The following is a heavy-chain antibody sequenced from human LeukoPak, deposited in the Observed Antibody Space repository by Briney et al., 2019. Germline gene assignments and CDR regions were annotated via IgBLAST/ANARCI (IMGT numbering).Heavy chain of an antibody. Sequence: GSLRLSCAASGFTFSSFWMHWVRQAPGKGLVWVSRINSDGSGTTYADSVKGRFTISRDNAKNTLYLQMNSLRAEDTAVYYCARVRSDHDRSGYGYWGQGTLVTVSS. CDR3: ARVRSDHDRSGYGY. CDR1: GFTFSSFW. D-gene: IGHD3-22*01. V-gene: IGHV3-74*01. CDR2: INSDGSGT. J-gene: IGHJ4*02.